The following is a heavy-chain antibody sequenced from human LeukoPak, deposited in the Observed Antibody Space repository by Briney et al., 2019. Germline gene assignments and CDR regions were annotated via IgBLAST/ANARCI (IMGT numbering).Heavy chain of an antibody. CDR3: ARDRLHYDSLTGYPAD. D-gene: IGHD3-9*01. Sequence: GGSLRLSCADSGFTVSSNYMRWVRQAPGQGLEWVSVIYSGGSTHYAGSVKGRFTISRDNSKNTLYLQMNSLRAEDTAVYYCARDRLHYDSLTGYPADWGQGTLVTVSS. CDR2: IYSGGST. V-gene: IGHV3-66*01. J-gene: IGHJ4*02. CDR1: GFTVSSNY.